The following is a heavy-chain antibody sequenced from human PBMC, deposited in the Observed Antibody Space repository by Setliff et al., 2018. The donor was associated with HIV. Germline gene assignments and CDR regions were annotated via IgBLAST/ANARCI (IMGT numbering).Heavy chain of an antibody. CDR3: ARPYYDSSDYSWVDAFDI. D-gene: IGHD3-22*01. CDR1: GGSFSGSY. CDR2: INHSGST. J-gene: IGHJ3*02. Sequence: SETLSLTCAVYGGSFSGSYWSWIRQPPGKGLEWIGEINHSGSTKYNPSLKSRVTISVDKSKNQFSLKLSSVTAADTAVYYCARPYYDSSDYSWVDAFDIWGQGTMVTVSS. V-gene: IGHV4-34*01.